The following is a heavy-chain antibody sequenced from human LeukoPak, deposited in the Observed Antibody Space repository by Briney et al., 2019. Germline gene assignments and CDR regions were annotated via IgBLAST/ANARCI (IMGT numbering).Heavy chain of an antibody. Sequence: PGGSLRLSCVASGFXFSSYAINWVRQAPGKGLEYVSSISSSSHIYYADSVKGRFTISRDNAKNSLYLQMNSLRAEDTAVYYCASEGIYSTTDNFDYWGQGTLVTVSS. CDR1: GFXFSSYA. J-gene: IGHJ4*02. CDR3: ASEGIYSTTDNFDY. D-gene: IGHD6-13*01. V-gene: IGHV3-21*01. CDR2: ISSSSHI.